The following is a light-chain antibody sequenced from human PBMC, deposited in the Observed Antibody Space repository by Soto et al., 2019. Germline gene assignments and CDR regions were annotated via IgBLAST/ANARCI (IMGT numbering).Light chain of an antibody. Sequence: QSVLTQPASVSGSAGQSITISCNGTSSEVGGYNYVSWYQQHPGKAPKFMIYDVSNRPSGVSNRFSGSKSGNTASLTISGLQAEDEADYYCSSYTTTNTRQIVFGTGTKVTVL. CDR3: SSYTTTNTRQIV. CDR2: DVS. J-gene: IGLJ1*01. CDR1: SSEVGGYNY. V-gene: IGLV2-14*01.